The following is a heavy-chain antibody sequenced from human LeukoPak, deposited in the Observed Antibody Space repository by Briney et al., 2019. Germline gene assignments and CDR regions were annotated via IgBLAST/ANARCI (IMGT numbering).Heavy chain of an antibody. CDR2: ISSSGSTI. CDR1: GFTFSSYE. J-gene: IGHJ4*02. D-gene: IGHD3-22*01. CDR3: ASGGYYLFDY. Sequence: GGSLRLSRAASGFTFSSYEMNWVRQAPGKGLGWVSYISSSGSTIYYADSVKGRFTISRDNAKNSLYLQMNSLRAEDTAVYYCASGGYYLFDYWGQGTLVTVSS. V-gene: IGHV3-48*03.